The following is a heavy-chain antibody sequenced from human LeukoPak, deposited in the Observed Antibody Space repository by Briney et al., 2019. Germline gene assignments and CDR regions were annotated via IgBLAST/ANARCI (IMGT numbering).Heavy chain of an antibody. CDR1: GFTFSSYS. CDR3: ARDLRYCSSASCSENGAFDI. D-gene: IGHD2-2*01. CDR2: ISSSGSFI. J-gene: IGHJ3*02. V-gene: IGHV3-21*01. Sequence: GGSLRLSCAASGFTFSSYSMNWVRRAPGEGLEWVSSISSSGSFIYYADSVKGRFTISRDNARNSLFLQMNSLRAEDTAVYYCARDLRYCSSASCSENGAFDIWGQGTMVTVSS.